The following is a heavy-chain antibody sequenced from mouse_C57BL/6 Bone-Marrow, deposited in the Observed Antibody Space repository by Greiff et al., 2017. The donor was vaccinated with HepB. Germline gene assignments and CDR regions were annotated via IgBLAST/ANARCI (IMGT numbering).Heavy chain of an antibody. D-gene: IGHD1-1*01. V-gene: IGHV7-3*01. CDR1: GFTFTDYY. J-gene: IGHJ4*01. Sequence: EVKLMESGGGLVQPGGSLSLSCAASGFTFTDYYMSWVRQPPGKALEWLGFIRNKANGYTTEYSASVKGRFTISRDNSQSILYLQMNALRAEDSATYYCARVYYYGSSYAMDYWGQGTSVTVSS. CDR3: ARVYYYGSSYAMDY. CDR2: IRNKANGYTT.